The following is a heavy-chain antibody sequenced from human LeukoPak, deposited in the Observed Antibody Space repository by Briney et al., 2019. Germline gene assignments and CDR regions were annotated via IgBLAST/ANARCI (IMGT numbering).Heavy chain of an antibody. CDR2: IVGSGGTT. CDR1: GFTLSNFA. Sequence: PGGSLILSCAASGFTLSNFAMSWVRQAPGKGLEWASAIVGSGGTTCYADSVKGRFTISRDNSKNTVYLQMDSLRAEDTAVYYCAKARLSTGWAYNDYWGQGTLVTVSS. D-gene: IGHD6-19*01. CDR3: AKARLSTGWAYNDY. J-gene: IGHJ4*02. V-gene: IGHV3-23*01.